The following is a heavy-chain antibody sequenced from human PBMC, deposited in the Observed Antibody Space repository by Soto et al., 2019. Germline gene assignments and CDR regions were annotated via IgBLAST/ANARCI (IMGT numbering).Heavy chain of an antibody. Sequence: GGSLRLSCAASGFTFSSYSMNWVRQAPGKGLEWVSYISSSSSTIYYADSVKGRFTISRDNAKNSLYLQMNSLRAEDTAVYYCARDRRSSGWYAPEGGYYYYGMDVWGQGTTVTVSS. CDR3: ARDRRSSGWYAPEGGYYYYGMDV. V-gene: IGHV3-48*01. CDR1: GFTFSSYS. CDR2: ISSSSSTI. D-gene: IGHD6-19*01. J-gene: IGHJ6*02.